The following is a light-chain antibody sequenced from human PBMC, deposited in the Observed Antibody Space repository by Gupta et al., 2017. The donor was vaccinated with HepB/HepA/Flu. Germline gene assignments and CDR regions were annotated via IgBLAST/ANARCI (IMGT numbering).Light chain of an antibody. CDR2: DVR. Sequence: QSALTQPRSVSGSPGQSVTISCTGTSSDVGAYNYVSWYQQHPGKAPKLMMYDVRKRPSGVPDRFSGSKSGNTASLTISGLQAEDEADYYCSSYADSYTVLFGGGTKLTVL. J-gene: IGLJ2*01. V-gene: IGLV2-11*01. CDR1: SSDVGAYNY. CDR3: SSYADSYTVL.